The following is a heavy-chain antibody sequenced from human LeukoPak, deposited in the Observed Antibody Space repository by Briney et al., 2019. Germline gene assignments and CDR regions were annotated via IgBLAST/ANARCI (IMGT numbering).Heavy chain of an antibody. D-gene: IGHD1-14*01. CDR3: AREHTSKWTRNQNWFDP. V-gene: IGHV3-30*04. CDR2: ISYDGSNK. J-gene: IGHJ5*02. CDR1: GFTFSSYA. Sequence: GGSLRLSCAASGFTFSSYAMHWVRQAPGKGLEWVAVISYDGSNKYYADSVKGRFTISRDNSKNTLYLQMNSLRAEDTAVYYCAREHTSKWTRNQNWFDPWGQGTLVTVSS.